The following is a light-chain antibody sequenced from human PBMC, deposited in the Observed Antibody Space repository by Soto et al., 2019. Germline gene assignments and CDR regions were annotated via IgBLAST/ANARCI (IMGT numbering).Light chain of an antibody. J-gene: IGKJ1*01. CDR2: GAS. CDR1: QSVRSN. Sequence: EIVMSRSPPSLSVSTGERGTLSCRASQSVRSNLAWYQQKPGQSPRLLTYGASTRATGIPARFSGSGSGTEFSLTIRSLQSEDFAVYYCQHYNYWPPWTFGQGTKVDVK. V-gene: IGKV3-15*01. CDR3: QHYNYWPPWT.